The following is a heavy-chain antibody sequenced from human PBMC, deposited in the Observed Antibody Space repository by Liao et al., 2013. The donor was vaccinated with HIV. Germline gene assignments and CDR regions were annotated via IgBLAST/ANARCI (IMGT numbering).Heavy chain of an antibody. V-gene: IGHV4-34*10. CDR1: GGSMENHF. Sequence: QVQLQESGPGLVKPSETLSLTCTVSGGSMENHFWSWIRQPPGKGLEWIGEINLGGGTNYNTSLKSRVSISMDTSKNQFSLNLGSVTAADMAVYYCARATVRLRLGELARTNYFDPWGQGTLVTVSS. D-gene: IGHD3-16*01. CDR3: ARATVRLRLGELARTNYFDP. J-gene: IGHJ5*02. CDR2: INLGGGT.